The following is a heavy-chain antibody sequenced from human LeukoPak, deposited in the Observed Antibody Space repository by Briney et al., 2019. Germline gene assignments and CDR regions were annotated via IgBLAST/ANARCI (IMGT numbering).Heavy chain of an antibody. CDR3: ARSIPNYYESSGYYYYLRGNWFDP. CDR2: ISGYNGKT. J-gene: IGHJ5*02. Sequence: ASVKVSCKASGYTFNTYGITWVRQAPGQGLEWMGWISGYNGKTKYAQKLQGRVTMTTDTSTSTAYMELRSLRSDDTAMYYCARSIPNYYESSGYYYYLRGNWFDPWGQGTLVTVSS. D-gene: IGHD3-22*01. V-gene: IGHV1-18*01. CDR1: GYTFNTYG.